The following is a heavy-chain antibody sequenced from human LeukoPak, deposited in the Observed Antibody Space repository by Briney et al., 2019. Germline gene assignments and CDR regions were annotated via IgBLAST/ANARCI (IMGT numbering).Heavy chain of an antibody. V-gene: IGHV4-59*12. Sequence: SETLSLTCTVSDGSITNYDWSWIRQPPGKGLEWIGYIYHSGSTYYNPSLKSRVTISVDRSKNQFSLKLSSVTAADTAVYYCASFLGYCSSTSCPYYYYMDVWGKGTTVTVSS. J-gene: IGHJ6*03. CDR3: ASFLGYCSSTSCPYYYYMDV. CDR2: IYHSGST. CDR1: DGSITNYD. D-gene: IGHD2-2*01.